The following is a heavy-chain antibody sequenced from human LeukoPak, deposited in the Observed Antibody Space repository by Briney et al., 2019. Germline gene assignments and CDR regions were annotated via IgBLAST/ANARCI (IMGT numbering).Heavy chain of an antibody. CDR3: ARDHNYAFDN. CDR2: IGISSGNT. D-gene: IGHD1-1*01. Sequence: GGSLRLSCAASGFTFSDYSMNWDRQVPGKGLEWISYIGISSGNTKYADSVKGRFTISGDNAKNSLYLQMNSLRVEDTAVYYCARDHNYAFDNWGQGTLVTVSS. J-gene: IGHJ4*02. V-gene: IGHV3-48*04. CDR1: GFTFSDYS.